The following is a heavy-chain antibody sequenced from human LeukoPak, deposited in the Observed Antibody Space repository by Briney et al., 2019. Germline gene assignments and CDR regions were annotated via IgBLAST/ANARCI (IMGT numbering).Heavy chain of an antibody. D-gene: IGHD5-18*01. CDR2: SNWNGDST. J-gene: IGHJ3*02. CDR1: GFTFGDYG. V-gene: IGHV3-20*04. CDR3: ARDRGSGYSYGYGDAFDI. Sequence: PGGSLRLSCAASGFTFGDYGMSWVRQAPGKGLEWVSGSNWNGDSTGYADSVKGRFTISRDNAKKSLYLQMNSLRAEDTAVYYCARDRGSGYSYGYGDAFDIWGQGTMVTVSS.